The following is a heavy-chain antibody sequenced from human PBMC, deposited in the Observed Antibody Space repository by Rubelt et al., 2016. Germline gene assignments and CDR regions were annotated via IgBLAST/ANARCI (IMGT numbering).Heavy chain of an antibody. CDR2: IYYSGGT. D-gene: IGHD3-16*01. CDR1: GGSINSYY. Sequence: QVQLQESGPGLVKPSETLSLTCTVSGGSINSYYWSWIRQPPGKGLEWIGHIYYSGGTNYNPSLKSRVTISVDTSKNQFSLKLNSGTAADTAVYYCARSGKQSDALDYWGQGTLVTVSS. J-gene: IGHJ4*02. CDR3: ARSGKQSDALDY. V-gene: IGHV4-59*08.